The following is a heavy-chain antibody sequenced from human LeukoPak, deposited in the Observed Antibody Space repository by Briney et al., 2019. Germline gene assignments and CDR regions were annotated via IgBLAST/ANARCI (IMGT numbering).Heavy chain of an antibody. V-gene: IGHV1-18*04. CDR1: GYTVTRYG. D-gene: IGHD3-10*01. J-gene: IGHJ4*02. CDR3: ARDSLRFGAPRFDY. Sequence: ASVKVSCKASGYTVTRYGISWVRQAPGQGLEWMGCISSYNGNTDYAQKLQGRVTMTTDTSTSTAYMELRSLRSDDTAVYYCARDSLRFGAPRFDYWGQGTLVTVSS. CDR2: ISSYNGNT.